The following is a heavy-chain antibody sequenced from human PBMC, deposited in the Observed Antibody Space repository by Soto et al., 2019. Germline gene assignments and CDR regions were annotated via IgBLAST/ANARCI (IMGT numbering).Heavy chain of an antibody. Sequence: GGSLRLSCAASGFNFSYYAMSWVRQAPGKGLEWVSLISGSGGSTYYADSVKGRFTISRDNSRNTLYLQMNSLRAEDTAVYYCAKGSGMDVWGQGXTVTVYS. CDR2: ISGSGGST. J-gene: IGHJ6*02. V-gene: IGHV3-23*01. CDR1: GFNFSYYA. CDR3: AKGSGMDV.